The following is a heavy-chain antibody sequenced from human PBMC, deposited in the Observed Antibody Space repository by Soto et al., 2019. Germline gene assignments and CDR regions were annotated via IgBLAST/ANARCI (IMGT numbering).Heavy chain of an antibody. J-gene: IGHJ3*02. CDR2: IRGTT. CDR3: ARDDSFAFDI. V-gene: IGHV3-48*01. Sequence: EVQLVESGGGLVQPGGSLRLSCAASGFTFTSYSMNWVRQAPGKGLEWVSYIRGTTHYADSVKGRFTISRDNARSSLYLQMNSLRAGDTDVYYCARDDSFAFDIWGQGTMVTVSS. CDR1: GFTFTSYS. D-gene: IGHD2-21*01.